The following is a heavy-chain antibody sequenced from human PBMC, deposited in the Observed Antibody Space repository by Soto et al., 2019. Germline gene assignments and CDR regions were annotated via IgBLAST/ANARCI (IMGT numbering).Heavy chain of an antibody. CDR3: ARNVKGWELFNYFDP. V-gene: IGHV1-18*01. D-gene: IGHD1-26*01. Sequence: GASVKVSCKASGYSFTSYGINWVRQAPGQGPEWMGGISAYYGNIDYAQKLQGRLTMTRDTSTSTAYMELRSLRSDDTAVYYCARNVKGWELFNYFDPWGQGTLVTVSS. CDR1: GYSFTSYG. CDR2: ISAYYGNI. J-gene: IGHJ5*02.